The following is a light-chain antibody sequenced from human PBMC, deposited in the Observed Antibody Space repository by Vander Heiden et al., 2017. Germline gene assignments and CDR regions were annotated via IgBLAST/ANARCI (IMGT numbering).Light chain of an antibody. V-gene: IGLV3-9*01. CDR2: RDS. Sequence: SYELNQPPSVSVAPGQTARTTCGGNNIGSKNVHWYQQKPGQALVLVIYRDSNRPSGIPERFSGSNSGNTATLTISRARGGEEADYYCQVGDSSTDVVFGGGTKLTVL. CDR3: QVGDSSTDVV. J-gene: IGLJ2*01. CDR1: NIGSKN.